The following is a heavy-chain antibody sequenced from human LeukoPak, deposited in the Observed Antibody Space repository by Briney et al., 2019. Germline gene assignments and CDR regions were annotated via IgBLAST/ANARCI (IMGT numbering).Heavy chain of an antibody. J-gene: IGHJ4*02. CDR3: AKDKSGSYWGFFDY. CDR1: GFTFDDYT. CDR2: ISWDGGST. D-gene: IGHD1-26*01. Sequence: GGSLRLSCAASGFTFDDYTMHWVRHAPGKGLEWVSLISWDGGSTYYADSVKGRFTISRDNSKNSLYLQMNSLRTEDTALYYCAKDKSGSYWGFFDYWGQGTLVTVSS. V-gene: IGHV3-43*01.